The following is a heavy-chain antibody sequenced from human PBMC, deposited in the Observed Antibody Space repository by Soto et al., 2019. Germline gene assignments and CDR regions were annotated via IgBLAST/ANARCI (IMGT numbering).Heavy chain of an antibody. Sequence: QVQLVQSGAEVKKPGASVKVSCKASGYTFSSYDINWVRQAPGQGLEWMGWMNPKSGHTGSAQKFQGRVTMTRDTSMSTAYMEMSGLRSADTAIYYCASTDGDIDVWGQGTTVTVSS. D-gene: IGHD4-17*01. V-gene: IGHV1-8*01. CDR2: MNPKSGHT. CDR3: ASTDGDIDV. CDR1: GYTFSSYD. J-gene: IGHJ6*02.